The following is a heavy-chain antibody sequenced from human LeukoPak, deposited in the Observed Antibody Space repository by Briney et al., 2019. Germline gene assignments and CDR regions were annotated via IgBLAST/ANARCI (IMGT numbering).Heavy chain of an antibody. V-gene: IGHV1-69*13. Sequence: ASVKVSCKASGGTFSSYAISWVRQAPGQGLEWMGGIIPIFGTANYAQKFQGRVTITADESTSTAYMELRSLRSDDTAVYYCARDRDRLCGGDCYSGYWGQGTLVTVSS. J-gene: IGHJ4*02. D-gene: IGHD2-21*02. CDR1: GGTFSSYA. CDR2: IIPIFGTA. CDR3: ARDRDRLCGGDCYSGY.